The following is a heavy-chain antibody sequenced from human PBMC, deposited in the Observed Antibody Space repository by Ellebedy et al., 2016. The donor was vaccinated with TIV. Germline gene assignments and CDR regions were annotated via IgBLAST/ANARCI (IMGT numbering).Heavy chain of an antibody. Sequence: PGGSLRLSCAASGFSFRSYWMSLVRQAPGKGLEWVANIYQDGSEKYYVDSVEGRFTISRDNAKNELYLQMKSLKVEDTAVYYCARRGSYGDYAVHVNSWFNSWGQGTPVTVSP. J-gene: IGHJ5*01. CDR3: ARRGSYGDYAVHVNSWFNS. CDR1: GFSFRSYW. CDR2: IYQDGSEK. V-gene: IGHV3-7*01. D-gene: IGHD4-17*01.